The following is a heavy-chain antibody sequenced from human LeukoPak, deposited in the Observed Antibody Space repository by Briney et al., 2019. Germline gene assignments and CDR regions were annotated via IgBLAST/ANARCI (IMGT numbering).Heavy chain of an antibody. CDR3: TRLYGSGLTS. CDR2: ISGSGGST. CDR1: GFTFSSYA. V-gene: IGHV3-23*01. D-gene: IGHD3-10*01. J-gene: IGHJ4*02. Sequence: PGGSLRLSCAASGFTFSSYAMSWVRQAPGKGLEWVSAISGSGGSTYYADSVKGRFTISRDNSKNTLYLQINSLRAEDTAVYYCTRLYGSGLTSWGQGTLVTVSS.